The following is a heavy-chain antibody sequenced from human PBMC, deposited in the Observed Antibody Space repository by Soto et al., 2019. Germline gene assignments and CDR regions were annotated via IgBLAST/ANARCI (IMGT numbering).Heavy chain of an antibody. CDR1: GYSFTSYW. V-gene: IGHV5-51*01. D-gene: IGHD1-1*01. J-gene: IGHJ3*02. CDR2: IHPGDSDT. Sequence: PGESLKISCKGSGYSFTSYWIGWVRQMPVKGLEWMGIIHPGDSDTRYSPSFQGQVTISADKSISTAYLQWSSLKASDTAMYYCARRTTGTTDDDAFDIWGQGTMVTVSS. CDR3: ARRTTGTTDDDAFDI.